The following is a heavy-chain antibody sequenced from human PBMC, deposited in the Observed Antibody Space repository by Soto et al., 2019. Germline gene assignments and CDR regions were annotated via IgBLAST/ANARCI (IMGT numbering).Heavy chain of an antibody. J-gene: IGHJ4*02. CDR2: FSSGGSK. D-gene: IGHD3-3*01. V-gene: IGHV3-23*01. CDR3: AKSFYDFPDFVR. CDR1: GFTFNSYA. Sequence: EVQLLESGGGLVQPGGALRLSCAASGFTFNSYAMNWVRQAPGKGLEWVSTFSSGGSKYYADSVKGRFTISRDNSKNTLYLQMNTLRAEDTVVYYCAKSFYDFPDFVRWGQGTLVTVSS.